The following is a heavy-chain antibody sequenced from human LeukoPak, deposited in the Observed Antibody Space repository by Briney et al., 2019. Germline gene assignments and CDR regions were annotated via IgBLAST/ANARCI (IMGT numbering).Heavy chain of an antibody. Sequence: GGSLRVSCAASGFTVGTYWMSWVRQAPGKGLEWVANIDRDGTTKFYLDSLEGRFTISRDNAKNSLYLQGNSLRVEDTAVYYCARDGGYCEGITCPGDLWGQGALVAVSS. CDR3: ARDGGYCEGITCPGDL. J-gene: IGHJ5*02. D-gene: IGHD2-15*01. CDR2: IDRDGTTK. CDR1: GFTVGTYW. V-gene: IGHV3-7*03.